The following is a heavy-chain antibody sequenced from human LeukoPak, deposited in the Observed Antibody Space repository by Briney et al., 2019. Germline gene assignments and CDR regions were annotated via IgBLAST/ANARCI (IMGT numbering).Heavy chain of an antibody. V-gene: IGHV3-7*05. CDR1: GFTFSKYW. CDR2: IKQDGSER. D-gene: IGHD3-10*01. J-gene: IGHJ4*02. CDR3: ARGGWFGELLFDY. Sequence: GSLRLSCAASGFTFSKYWMNWVRQAPGKGLEWVANIKQDGSERYYVDSVKGRFTISRDNAKKLLSLQMNSLRAEDTALYYCARGGWFGELLFDYWGQGTLVTVSS.